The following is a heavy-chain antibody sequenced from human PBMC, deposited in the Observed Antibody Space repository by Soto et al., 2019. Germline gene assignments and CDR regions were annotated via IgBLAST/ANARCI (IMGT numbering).Heavy chain of an antibody. Sequence: QVQLQQWGAGLLKPSETLSLTCAVYGGSFSAYYWSWIRQPPGKGLEWIGEINHSGHTNSNPSLKSRVTISEDPSKNQVPLEVSSVAGADTAWFYCATGMGSAWELVAYWGQGTLVTVSS. CDR2: INHSGHT. CDR3: ATGMGSAWELVAY. CDR1: GGSFSAYY. D-gene: IGHD1-26*01. J-gene: IGHJ4*02. V-gene: IGHV4-34*01.